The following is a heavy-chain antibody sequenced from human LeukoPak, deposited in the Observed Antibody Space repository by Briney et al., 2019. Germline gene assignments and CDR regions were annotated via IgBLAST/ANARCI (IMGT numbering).Heavy chain of an antibody. Sequence: PGGSLRLSCAASGFSFSSYAMTWVRQAPGKGLEWVSAISGSGGSGSGGSTYYADSVKGRFTISRDNAKNSLYLQMNSLRAEDTAVYYCARDPTTVTTAPPYYFDYWGQGTLVTVSS. V-gene: IGHV3-23*01. CDR3: ARDPTTVTTAPPYYFDY. J-gene: IGHJ4*02. CDR1: GFSFSSYA. CDR2: ISGSGGSGSGGST. D-gene: IGHD4-17*01.